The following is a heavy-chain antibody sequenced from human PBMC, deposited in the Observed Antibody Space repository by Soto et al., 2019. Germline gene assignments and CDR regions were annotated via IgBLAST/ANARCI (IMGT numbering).Heavy chain of an antibody. D-gene: IGHD1-7*01. J-gene: IGHJ5*02. CDR3: ARPETPGTTPPGFHX. Sequence: GEALKISCKGSGYSFTSYWISWVRQMPGKGMEWMGRIDPSDSYTNYSPSFQGNVTISADKSISTAYLQWSSLKASETAMYYCARPETPGTTPPGFHXWGQGTLVTVSX. CDR2: IDPSDSYT. CDR1: GYSFTSYW. V-gene: IGHV5-10-1*01.